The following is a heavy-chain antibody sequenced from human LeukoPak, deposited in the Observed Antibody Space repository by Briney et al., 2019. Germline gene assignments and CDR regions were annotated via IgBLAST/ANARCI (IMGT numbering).Heavy chain of an antibody. Sequence: GGSLRLSCAASGFTFSSYWMHWVRQAPGKGLVGVSRINSDGSSTSYADSVKGRFTISRDNAKNTLYLQMNSLRAEDTAVYYCARGYSYGCRIDYWGQGTLVTVSS. CDR2: INSDGSST. V-gene: IGHV3-74*01. CDR3: ARGYSYGCRIDY. J-gene: IGHJ4*02. D-gene: IGHD5-18*01. CDR1: GFTFSSYW.